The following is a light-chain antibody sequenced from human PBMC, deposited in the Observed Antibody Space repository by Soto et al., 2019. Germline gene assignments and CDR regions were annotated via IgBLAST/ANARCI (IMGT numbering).Light chain of an antibody. CDR3: SSYTTGSTLYV. CDR2: EVS. V-gene: IGLV2-14*01. CDR1: INDIGAYKY. J-gene: IGLJ1*01. Sequence: QSALTQPASVSGSPGQSITISCTGSINDIGAYKYVSWYQQYPGKDPKLIIFEVSKRPSGVSNRVFGSKSGKTASLTIAGLQAEDEAYYHCSSYTTGSTLYVFGGGPK.